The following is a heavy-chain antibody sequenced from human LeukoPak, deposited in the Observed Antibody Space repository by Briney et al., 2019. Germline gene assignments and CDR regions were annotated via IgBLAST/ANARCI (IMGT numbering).Heavy chain of an antibody. Sequence: ASVKVSCKASGYTFTSYGISWVRQAPGQGLEWMGWISAYNGNTNYAQKLQGRVTMTTDTSTGTAYMELRSLRSDDTAVYYCARVEVLRFLEWYGRDYWGQGTLVTVSS. V-gene: IGHV1-18*01. CDR1: GYTFTSYG. CDR2: ISAYNGNT. J-gene: IGHJ4*02. D-gene: IGHD3-3*01. CDR3: ARVEVLRFLEWYGRDY.